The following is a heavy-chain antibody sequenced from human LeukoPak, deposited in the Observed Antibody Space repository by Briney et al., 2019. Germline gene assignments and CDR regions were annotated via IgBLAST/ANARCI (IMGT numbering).Heavy chain of an antibody. CDR2: IYYSGSA. Sequence: SETLSLTCTVSGGSISSETYYWGWIRQSPGKGLEWIGSIYYSGSAYYNPSLTSRVTISVDTSKNQFSLKLSSVTAADTAVYYCTKEEEMILHYWGQGALVTVSS. J-gene: IGHJ4*02. V-gene: IGHV4-39*01. CDR3: TKEEEMILHY. D-gene: IGHD3-16*01. CDR1: GGSISSETYY.